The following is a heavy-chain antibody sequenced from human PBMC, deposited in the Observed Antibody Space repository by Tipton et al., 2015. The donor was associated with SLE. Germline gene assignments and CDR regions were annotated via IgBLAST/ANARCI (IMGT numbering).Heavy chain of an antibody. CDR1: GGSFSGYY. Sequence: LRLSCAVYGGSFSGYYWSWIRQPPGKGLEWIGEINHSGSTNYNPSLKSRVTISVDTSKNQFSLKLSSVTAADTAVYYCAREDGSSWYYYWGQGTLVTVSS. CDR3: AREDGSSWYYY. CDR2: INHSGST. J-gene: IGHJ4*02. D-gene: IGHD6-13*01. V-gene: IGHV4-34*01.